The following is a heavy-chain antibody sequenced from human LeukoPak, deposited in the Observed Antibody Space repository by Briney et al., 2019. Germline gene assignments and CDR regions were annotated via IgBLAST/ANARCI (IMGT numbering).Heavy chain of an antibody. CDR1: GFTFSSYW. CDR2: INSDGSST. D-gene: IGHD2-2*02. Sequence: GGSLRLSCAASGFTFSSYWMHWVRQAPGKGLVWVSRINSDGSSTSYADSVKGRFTISRDNAKNTLYLQMTSLRAEDTAVYYCARDTVDIVVVRAAIQLYHYYGMDVWGQGTTVTVSS. CDR3: ARDTVDIVVVRAAIQLYHYYGMDV. V-gene: IGHV3-74*01. J-gene: IGHJ6*01.